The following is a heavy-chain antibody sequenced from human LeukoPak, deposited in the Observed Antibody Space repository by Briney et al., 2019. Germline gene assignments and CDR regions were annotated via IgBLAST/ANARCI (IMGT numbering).Heavy chain of an antibody. CDR2: IYRSGST. Sequence: SETLSLTCAVSGGSISSGGYSWSWIRQPPGKGLEWIGYIYRSGSTYYNPSLKSRVTISVDRSKNQFSLKLSSVTAADTAVYYCAREPRGFYYFDYWAREPWSPSPQ. V-gene: IGHV4-30-2*01. CDR3: AREPRGFYYFDY. D-gene: IGHD3-10*01. CDR1: GGSISSGGYS. J-gene: IGHJ4*02.